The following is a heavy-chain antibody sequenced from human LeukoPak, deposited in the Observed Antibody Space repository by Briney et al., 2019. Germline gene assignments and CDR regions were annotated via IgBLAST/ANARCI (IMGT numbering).Heavy chain of an antibody. CDR3: ARHGGIAAAGSLNWFDP. CDR1: GYIFTSYW. CDR2: IYPGDSDT. J-gene: IGHJ5*02. Sequence: AGESLKISCKGSGYIFTSYWIGWVRQMPGKGLEWMGIIYPGDSDTRYSPSFQGQVTISADKSISTAYLQWNSLKASDTAMYYCARHGGIAAAGSLNWFDPWGQGTLVTVSS. V-gene: IGHV5-51*01. D-gene: IGHD6-13*01.